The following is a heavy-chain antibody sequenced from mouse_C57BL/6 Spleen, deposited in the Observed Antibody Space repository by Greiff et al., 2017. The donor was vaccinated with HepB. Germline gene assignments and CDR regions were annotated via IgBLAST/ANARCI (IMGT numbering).Heavy chain of an antibody. V-gene: IGHV1-15*01. J-gene: IGHJ4*01. D-gene: IGHD3-2*02. Sequence: QVQLQQSGAELVRPGASVTLSCKASGYTFTDYEMHWVKQTPVHGLEWIGAIDPETGGTAYNQKFKGKAILTADKSSSTAYMELCSLTSEDSAVYYCTRFRTAQATTRYYYAMDYWGQGTSVTVSS. CDR2: IDPETGGT. CDR3: TRFRTAQATTRYYYAMDY. CDR1: GYTFTDYE.